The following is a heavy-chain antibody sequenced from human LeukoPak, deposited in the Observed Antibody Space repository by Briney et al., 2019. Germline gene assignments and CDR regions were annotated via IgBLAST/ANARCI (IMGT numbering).Heavy chain of an antibody. J-gene: IGHJ4*02. D-gene: IGHD5-24*01. CDR2: FYLGTAT. V-gene: IGHV3-53*01. Sequence: GGSLRLSCAVSGFSVTNNYMSWVRPAPGKGLEWVSVFYLGTATYYADSVKGRFTISRDNSENTLYLQMKSLRAEDTAVYYCARGDGYNFFDYWGQGTLVTVSS. CDR1: GFSVTNNY. CDR3: ARGDGYNFFDY.